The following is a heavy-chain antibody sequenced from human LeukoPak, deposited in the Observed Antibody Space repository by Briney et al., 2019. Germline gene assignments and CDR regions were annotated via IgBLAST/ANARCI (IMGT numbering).Heavy chain of an antibody. CDR2: IRYDGSNK. CDR3: AKDDLAYCGGDCYSNTDY. D-gene: IGHD2-21*01. CDR1: GFTFSSYG. V-gene: IGHV3-30*02. J-gene: IGHJ4*02. Sequence: VGSLRLSCAASGFTFSSYGMHWVRQAPGKGLEWVAFIRYDGSNKYYADSVKGRFTISRDNSKNTLYLQMNSLRAEDTAVYYCAKDDLAYCGGDCYSNTDYWGQGTLVTVSS.